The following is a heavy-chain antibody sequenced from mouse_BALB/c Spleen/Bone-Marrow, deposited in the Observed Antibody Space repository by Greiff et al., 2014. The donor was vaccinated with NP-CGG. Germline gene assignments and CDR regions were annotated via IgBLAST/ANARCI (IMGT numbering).Heavy chain of an antibody. CDR3: ARNYYGIPYYFDY. Sequence: VQLQESGPGLVAPSQSLSITYTVSGFSLSRYNVHWVRQPPGKGLEWLGMIWNGGSTDYNSALKSRLSISKDNSKSQVFLKMNSLQTDDTAMYYCARNYYGIPYYFDYWGQGTTLTVSS. J-gene: IGHJ2*01. CDR1: GFSLSRYN. CDR2: IWNGGST. D-gene: IGHD1-1*01. V-gene: IGHV2-6-4*01.